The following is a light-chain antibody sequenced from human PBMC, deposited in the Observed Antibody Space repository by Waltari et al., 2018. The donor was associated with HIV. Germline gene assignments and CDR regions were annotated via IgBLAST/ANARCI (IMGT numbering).Light chain of an antibody. CDR3: HAADGRATDV. CDR1: ALPKQS. J-gene: IGLJ1*01. Sequence: SYELTQPPSVSVSPGQTARITCSGDALPKQSVYWYQQKPGQAPVLVIYKDTERPSGIPERFSGSSAGTTETLTIRGVQAEDEADDYGHAADGRATDVLGTGTKGTV. V-gene: IGLV3-25*03. CDR2: KDT.